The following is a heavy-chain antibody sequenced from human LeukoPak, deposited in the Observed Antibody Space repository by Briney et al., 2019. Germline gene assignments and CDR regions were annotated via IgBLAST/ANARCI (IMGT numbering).Heavy chain of an antibody. CDR2: FDPEDGET. CDR1: GYTLTELS. Sequence: ASVKVSCKVSGYTLTELSMHWVRQTPGRGLEWMGGFDPEDGETIYAQKFQGRVTMTEDTSTDTAYMELSSLRSEDTAVYYCATDRLQYPYYFDYWGRGTLVTVSS. CDR3: ATDRLQYPYYFDY. D-gene: IGHD4-11*01. J-gene: IGHJ4*02. V-gene: IGHV1-24*01.